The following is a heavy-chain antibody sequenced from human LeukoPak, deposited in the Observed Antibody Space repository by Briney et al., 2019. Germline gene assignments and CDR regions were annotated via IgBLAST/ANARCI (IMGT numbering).Heavy chain of an antibody. J-gene: IGHJ4*02. CDR3: ARDRGTYFDY. Sequence: SETLSLTCTVSGGSISSYYWSWIRQPPGKGLERIGYIYYSGSTNYNPSLKSRVTISVDTSKNQFSLKLSSVTAADTAVYYCARDRGTYFDYWGQGTLVTVSS. D-gene: IGHD1-26*01. CDR2: IYYSGST. V-gene: IGHV4-59*01. CDR1: GGSISSYY.